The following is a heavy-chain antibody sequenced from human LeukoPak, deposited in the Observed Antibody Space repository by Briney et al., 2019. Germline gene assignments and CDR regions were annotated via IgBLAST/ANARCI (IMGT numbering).Heavy chain of an antibody. CDR2: IYTSGST. Sequence: PSETLSLTCTVSGGSISSGSYYWSWIRQPAGKGLEWIGRIYTSGSTNYNPSLKSRVTISVDTSKNQFSLKLSSVTAADTAVYYCARDGGSSWYGSDYWGQGTLVTVSS. CDR1: GGSISSGSYY. V-gene: IGHV4-61*02. J-gene: IGHJ4*02. D-gene: IGHD6-13*01. CDR3: ARDGGSSWYGSDY.